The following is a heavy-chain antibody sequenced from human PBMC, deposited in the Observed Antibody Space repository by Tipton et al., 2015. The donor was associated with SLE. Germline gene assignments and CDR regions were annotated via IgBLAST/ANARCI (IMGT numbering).Heavy chain of an antibody. D-gene: IGHD3-16*01. CDR1: GFTFDDYA. V-gene: IGHV3-9*01. CDR2: ISWNSGSI. CDR3: AKDDGQGGKVFDL. Sequence: SLRLSCAASGFTFDDYAMHWVRQAPGKGLEWVSGISWNSGSIGYADSVKGRFTISRDNSKNTLYLQMNSLRAEDTAVYYCAKDDGQGGKVFDLWGRGTLVTVSS. J-gene: IGHJ2*01.